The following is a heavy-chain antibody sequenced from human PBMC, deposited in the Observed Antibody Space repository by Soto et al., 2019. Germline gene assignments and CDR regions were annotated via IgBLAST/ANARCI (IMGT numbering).Heavy chain of an antibody. D-gene: IGHD6-6*01. CDR1: VYSFTSYC. Sequence: PGEALKISCKGSVYSFTSYCISWVRQMRGKGLEWMWRIDPSDSYTNYSPSFQGHVTISADKLLSTAYLQWSSRKASDTARYYCASTDSSSSPLYYYYGMDVWGQGTTVTV. J-gene: IGHJ6*02. CDR2: IDPSDSYT. CDR3: ASTDSSSSPLYYYYGMDV. V-gene: IGHV5-10-1*01.